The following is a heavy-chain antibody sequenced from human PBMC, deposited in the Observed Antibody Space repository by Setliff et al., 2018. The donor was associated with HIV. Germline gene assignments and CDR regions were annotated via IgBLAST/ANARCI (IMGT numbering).Heavy chain of an antibody. CDR1: GGSISSSIYH. CDR2: IYYSGST. D-gene: IGHD6-19*01. J-gene: IGHJ4*02. CDR3: ASHYSSGCYGTLYYFDY. Sequence: KSSETLSLTCIVSGGSISSSIYHWGWIRQPPGKGLEWIGSIYYSGSTYYNPSLKSRVTMSVDTSKNHFSLRLSAVTAADTVVYYCASHYSSGCYGTLYYFDYWGQGTLVTVSS. V-gene: IGHV4-39*02.